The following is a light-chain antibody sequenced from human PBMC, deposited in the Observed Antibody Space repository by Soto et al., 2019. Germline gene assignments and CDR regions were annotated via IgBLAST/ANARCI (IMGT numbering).Light chain of an antibody. CDR3: QAWDSSTGVV. CDR2: GDS. Sequence: SYELTQPPSVSVSPGQTASITCSGDKLGDKYACWYQQKPGQSPVLVIYGDSKRPSGIPERFSGSNSGNTATLTISGTQAMDEADYYCQAWDSSTGVVFGAGTKLTVL. J-gene: IGLJ2*01. V-gene: IGLV3-1*01. CDR1: KLGDKY.